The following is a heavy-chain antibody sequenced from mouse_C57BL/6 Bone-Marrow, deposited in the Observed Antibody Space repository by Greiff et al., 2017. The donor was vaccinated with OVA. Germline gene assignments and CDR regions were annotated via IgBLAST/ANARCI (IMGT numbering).Heavy chain of an antibody. CDR1: GFTFSNYW. J-gene: IGHJ3*01. V-gene: IGHV6-3*01. CDR2: IRLKSDNYAT. D-gene: IGHD2-1*01. CDR3: TGDGNSSAWFAY. Sequence: DVQLQESGGGLVQPGGSLKLSCVASGFTFSNYWMNWVRQSPEKGLEWVAQIRLKSDNYATHYAESVKGRFTISSDDTKSSVYLQMNNLRAEDTGIYYCTGDGNSSAWFAYWGQGTLVTVSA.